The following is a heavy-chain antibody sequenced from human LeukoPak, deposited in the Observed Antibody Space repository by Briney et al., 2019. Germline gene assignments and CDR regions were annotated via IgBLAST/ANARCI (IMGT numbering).Heavy chain of an antibody. CDR3: AGAEGSGSGAYTLDY. Sequence: SETLSLTCTVSGGSTINYFRSWIRQPAGRGLEWIGHIYTSGTTHYNPSLKNRVTISLDTSKSQFSLQLNSVTAADSAVYYCAGAEGSGSGAYTLDYWGQGILVTVSS. CDR2: IYTSGTT. CDR1: GGSTINYF. V-gene: IGHV4-4*07. J-gene: IGHJ4*02. D-gene: IGHD3-10*01.